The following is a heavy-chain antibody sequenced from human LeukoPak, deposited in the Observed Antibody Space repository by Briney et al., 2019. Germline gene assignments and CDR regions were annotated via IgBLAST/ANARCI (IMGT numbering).Heavy chain of an antibody. Sequence: ASVKVSCKASGYTFTSYYMHWVRQAPGQGLEWMGLINPTGGSTGYAQKFQGRVTITADEFTSTVYMELSSLRSEDTAVYYCASYGGFGELLYFDYWGQGTLVTVSS. CDR3: ASYGGFGELLYFDY. D-gene: IGHD3-10*01. CDR1: GYTFTSYY. V-gene: IGHV1-46*01. CDR2: INPTGGST. J-gene: IGHJ4*02.